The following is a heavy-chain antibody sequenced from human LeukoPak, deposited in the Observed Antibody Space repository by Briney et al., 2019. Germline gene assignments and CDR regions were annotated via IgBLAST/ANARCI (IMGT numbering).Heavy chain of an antibody. Sequence: PGGSLRLSCAASGFTFSSYAMRWVRQAPGKGLEWVAVISYDGSNKYYADSVKGRFTISRDNSKNTLYLQMNSLRAEDTAVYYCARGTGRGSYYFYYYGMDVWGQGTTVTVSS. CDR3: ARGTGRGSYYFYYYGMDV. V-gene: IGHV3-30-3*01. CDR1: GFTFSSYA. CDR2: ISYDGSNK. D-gene: IGHD1-26*01. J-gene: IGHJ6*02.